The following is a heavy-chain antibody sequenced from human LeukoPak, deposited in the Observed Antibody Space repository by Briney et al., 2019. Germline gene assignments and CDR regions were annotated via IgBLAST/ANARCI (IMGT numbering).Heavy chain of an antibody. V-gene: IGHV3-7*01. CDR2: IKEDGSEK. CDR1: GFTFSNYW. D-gene: IGHD3-10*01. CDR3: ARTIRGY. Sequence: GGSLRLSCAASGFTFSNYWMSWVRQAPGKGLEWVANIKEDGSEKYYVDSLKGRFTISRDNAKNSLYLQMNSLRAEDTAVYYCARTIRGYWGQGTLVTVSS. J-gene: IGHJ4*02.